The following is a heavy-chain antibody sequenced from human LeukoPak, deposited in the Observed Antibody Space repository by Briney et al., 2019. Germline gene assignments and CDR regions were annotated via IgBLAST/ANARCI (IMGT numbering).Heavy chain of an antibody. CDR2: ISGSGGST. CDR3: AKDQDGSGSSYYFDY. V-gene: IGHV3-23*01. Sequence: GGSLRLSCAASGFTFSSYAMSWVRQAPGKGLEWVSAISGSGGSTYYADSVKGRFTISRDNSKNTLYLQMNSLRAEDTAVYYCAKDQDGSGSSYYFDYWSQGTLVTVSS. J-gene: IGHJ4*02. D-gene: IGHD3-10*01. CDR1: GFTFSSYA.